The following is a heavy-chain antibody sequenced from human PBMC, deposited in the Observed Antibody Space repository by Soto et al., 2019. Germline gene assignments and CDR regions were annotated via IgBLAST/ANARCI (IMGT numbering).Heavy chain of an antibody. CDR3: AKSPPYYYGSGYFDY. D-gene: IGHD3-10*01. J-gene: IGHJ4*02. CDR1: GFTFSSYA. Sequence: GGSLRLSCAASGFTFSSYAMSWVCQAPGKGLEWVSAISGSGGSTYYADSVKGRFTISRDNSKNTLYLQMNSLRAEDTAVYYCAKSPPYYYGSGYFDYWGQGTLVTVSS. CDR2: ISGSGGST. V-gene: IGHV3-23*01.